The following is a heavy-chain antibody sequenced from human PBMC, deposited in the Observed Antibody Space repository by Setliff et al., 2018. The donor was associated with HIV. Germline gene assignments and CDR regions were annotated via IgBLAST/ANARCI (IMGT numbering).Heavy chain of an antibody. CDR1: GFTFRSYG. J-gene: IGHJ6*03. CDR2: IWSGGNNI. Sequence: LRLSCVASGFTFRSYGMHWVRQAPGKGLEWLAVIWSGGNNIYYADSVKGRFTISRDISKNTLHLQMNSLRAEDTAVYYCARREYSHGWEYFYYYLDVWGKGTTVTVSS. CDR3: ARREYSHGWEYFYYYLDV. D-gene: IGHD5-18*01. V-gene: IGHV3-33*01.